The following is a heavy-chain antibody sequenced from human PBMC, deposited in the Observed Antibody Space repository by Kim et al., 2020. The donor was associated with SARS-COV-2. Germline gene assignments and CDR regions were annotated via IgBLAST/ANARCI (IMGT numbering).Heavy chain of an antibody. D-gene: IGHD6-19*01. Sequence: PSLKSRVTISVDTSKNQFSLKLSSVTAADTAVYYCARRGGEQWLATFDYWGQGTLVTVSS. J-gene: IGHJ4*02. CDR3: ARRGGEQWLATFDY. V-gene: IGHV4-30-2*04.